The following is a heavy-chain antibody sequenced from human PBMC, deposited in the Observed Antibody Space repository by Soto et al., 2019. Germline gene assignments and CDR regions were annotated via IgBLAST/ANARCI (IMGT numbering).Heavy chain of an antibody. J-gene: IGHJ4*02. CDR2: MNPNSGNT. Sequence: ASVKVSCKASGYTFTSYDINWVRQATGQELGWMGWMNPNSGNTGYAQKFQGRVTMTRNTSISTAYMELSSLRSEDTAVYYCARVTMVRGVITKRYFDYWGQGTLVTVSS. CDR3: ARVTMVRGVITKRYFDY. V-gene: IGHV1-8*01. D-gene: IGHD3-10*01. CDR1: GYTFTSYD.